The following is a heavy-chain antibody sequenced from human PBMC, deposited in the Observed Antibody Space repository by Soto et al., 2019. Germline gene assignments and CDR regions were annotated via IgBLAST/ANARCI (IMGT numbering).Heavy chain of an antibody. J-gene: IGHJ4*02. CDR3: AGTYDFWSGYSPFEY. V-gene: IGHV1-46*01. Sequence: QVHLVQSGAEVKKPGSSVKISCKASAYTFTRYDLHWVRQAPGQGLEWMGTISPSGGGTRYAQSFQGRVSMTRDTSTSTVYMDLSSLRSEDTAVYYCAGTYDFWSGYSPFEYWGQGTLVTVSA. CDR1: AYTFTRYD. CDR2: ISPSGGGT. D-gene: IGHD3-3*01.